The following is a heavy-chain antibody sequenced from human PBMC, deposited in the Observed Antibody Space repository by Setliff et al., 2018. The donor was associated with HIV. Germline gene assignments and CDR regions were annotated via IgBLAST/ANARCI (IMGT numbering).Heavy chain of an antibody. D-gene: IGHD2-2*01. CDR1: GFTFSSYW. CDR2: INGDGSSI. J-gene: IGHJ4*02. Sequence: GGSLRLSCAASGFTFSSYWMHWVRQAPGKGLVWVSIINGDGSSIIYADSLKGRFTISRDNSKNTLYLQMNSLRAEDTAVYYCARGEPSILIEPAAFFDYWGQGTLVTVSS. V-gene: IGHV3-74*01. CDR3: ARGEPSILIEPAAFFDY.